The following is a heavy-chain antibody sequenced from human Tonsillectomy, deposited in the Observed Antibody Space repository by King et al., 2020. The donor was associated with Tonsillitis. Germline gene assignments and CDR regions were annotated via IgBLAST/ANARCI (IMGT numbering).Heavy chain of an antibody. CDR2: IYNGGSK. CDR1: GFTVSSNY. D-gene: IGHD2-15*01. CDR3: ARDTAATGGLGFDP. V-gene: IGHV3-53*01. Sequence: VQLVESGGGLIQPGGSLRLSCAASGFTVSSNYMSWVRQAPGKGLEWGSVIYNGGSKYYADSVKGRFTISRENYKNTLYLQMNNLRAVDKAVYYCARDTAATGGLGFDPWGQGTLVTVSS. J-gene: IGHJ5*02.